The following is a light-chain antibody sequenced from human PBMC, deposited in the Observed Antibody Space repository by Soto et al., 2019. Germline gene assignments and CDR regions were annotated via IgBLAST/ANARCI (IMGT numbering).Light chain of an antibody. V-gene: IGKV3-15*01. CDR1: QSVSSN. Sequence: EIVMTQSPATLSVSPGERVTLSCRASQSVSSNLAWYQHKPGQAHRILIYGASTRATGIPARFSGSGSGTDFTLTISSLESEDFALYYCQQYDNWITFGQGTRLEI. J-gene: IGKJ5*01. CDR2: GAS. CDR3: QQYDNWIT.